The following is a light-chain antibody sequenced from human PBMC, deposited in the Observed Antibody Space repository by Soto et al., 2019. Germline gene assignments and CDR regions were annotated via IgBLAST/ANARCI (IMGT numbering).Light chain of an antibody. CDR2: EVS. J-gene: IGLJ1*01. V-gene: IGLV2-23*02. CDR1: SSDVGSYNL. Sequence: QSALTQPASVSGAPGQSITISCTGTSSDVGSYNLVSWYQQHPGKAPKLMIYEVSKRPSGVSNRFSGSKSGNTASLTISGLHAEDETDYYCCSYAGSSTYVFGTGTKLTVL. CDR3: CSYAGSSTYV.